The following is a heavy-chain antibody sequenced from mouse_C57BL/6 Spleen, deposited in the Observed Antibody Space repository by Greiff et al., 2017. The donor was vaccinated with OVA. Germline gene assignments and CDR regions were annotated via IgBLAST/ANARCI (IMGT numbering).Heavy chain of an antibody. D-gene: IGHD1-1*01. CDR1: GFSFNTYA. CDR3: VRPSYYYGSSYWYFDV. J-gene: IGHJ1*03. CDR2: IRSKSNNYAT. V-gene: IGHV10-1*01. Sequence: EVQVVESGGGLVQPKGSLKLSCAASGFSFNTYAMNWVRQAPGKGLEWVARIRSKSNNYATYYADSVKDRFTISRDDSESMLYLQMNNLKTEDTAMYYCVRPSYYYGSSYWYFDVWGTGTTVTVSS.